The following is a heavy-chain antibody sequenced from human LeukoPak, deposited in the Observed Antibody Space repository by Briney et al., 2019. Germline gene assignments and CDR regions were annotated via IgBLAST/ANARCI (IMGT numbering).Heavy chain of an antibody. D-gene: IGHD2-15*01. J-gene: IGHJ3*02. Sequence: AGGSLRLSCAASGFTFSSYAMHWVRQAPGKGLEWVAVISYDGSNKDYADYVKGRFTISRDNSKNTLYLQMNSLRAEDTAVYYCARDPLLHCSGGSCYSGFAFDIWGQGTMVTVSS. V-gene: IGHV3-30-3*01. CDR3: ARDPLLHCSGGSCYSGFAFDI. CDR1: GFTFSSYA. CDR2: ISYDGSNK.